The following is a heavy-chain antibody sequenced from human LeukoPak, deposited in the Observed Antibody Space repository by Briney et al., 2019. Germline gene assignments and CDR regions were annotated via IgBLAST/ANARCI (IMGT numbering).Heavy chain of an antibody. J-gene: IGHJ6*02. V-gene: IGHV3-48*03. CDR1: GFTFSSYE. CDR2: ISSSGSTI. CDR3: ARPADHYYSGMAV. Sequence: GGSLRLSCAASGFTFSSYEMNWVRQAPGKGLEWVSYISSSGSTIYYADSVKGRLTISRDNAKNSLSLQMNSLRAEDTAVYYCARPADHYYSGMAVWGQGTTVTVSS.